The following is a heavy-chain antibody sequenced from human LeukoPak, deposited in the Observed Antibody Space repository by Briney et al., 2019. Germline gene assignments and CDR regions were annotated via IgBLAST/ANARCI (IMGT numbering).Heavy chain of an antibody. CDR2: INPNSGGT. J-gene: IGHJ4*02. CDR3: ARVSWDSSGYYFIVY. CDR1: GYTFTGYY. D-gene: IGHD3-22*01. Sequence: ASVKVSCKASGYTFTGYYMHWVRQAPGQGLEWMGWINPNSGGTNYAQKFQGRVTMTRDTSISTAYMELSRLRSDDTAVYYCARVSWDSSGYYFIVYWGQGTLVTVSS. V-gene: IGHV1-2*02.